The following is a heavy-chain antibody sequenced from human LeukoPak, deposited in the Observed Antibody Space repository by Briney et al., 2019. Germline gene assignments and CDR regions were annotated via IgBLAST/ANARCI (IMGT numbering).Heavy chain of an antibody. V-gene: IGHV1-8*01. CDR2: MNPNSGYT. CDR3: ARGGAAAGPSYFDY. Sequence: ASVKVSCKASGYTFTSYDINWVRQATGQGLEWMGWMNPNSGYTGYAQKFQGRVTMTRNTSISTAYMELSSLRSEDTAVYYCARGGAAAGPSYFDYWGQGTLVTVSS. J-gene: IGHJ4*02. CDR1: GYTFTSYD. D-gene: IGHD6-13*01.